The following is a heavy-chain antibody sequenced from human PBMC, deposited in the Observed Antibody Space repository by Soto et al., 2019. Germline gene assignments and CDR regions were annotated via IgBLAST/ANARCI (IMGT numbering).Heavy chain of an antibody. J-gene: IGHJ5*02. D-gene: IGHD6-13*01. CDR2: IYYSGST. CDR1: GGSISSSSYY. CDR3: ARDRDLSYSSSLYNWFDP. V-gene: IGHV4-39*07. Sequence: SETLSLTCTVSGGSISSSSYYWGWIRQPPGKGLEWIGSIYYSGSTYYNQSLKSRVTISVDTSKNQFSLKLSSVTAADTAVYYCARDRDLSYSSSLYNWFDPWGQGTLGTVSS.